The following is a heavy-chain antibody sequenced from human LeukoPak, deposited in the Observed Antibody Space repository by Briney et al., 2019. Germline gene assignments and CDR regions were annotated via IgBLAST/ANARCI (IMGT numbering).Heavy chain of an antibody. D-gene: IGHD5-24*01. V-gene: IGHV3-21*04. CDR3: AKDRQMTTPSYFDY. J-gene: IGHJ4*02. Sequence: PGGSLRLSCAASGFTFSSYSMNWVRQAPGKGLEWVSSISSSSSYIYYADSVKGRFAISRDNSKNTLYLQMNSLRAEDTAIYYCAKDRQMTTPSYFDYWGQGTLVTVSS. CDR2: ISSSSSYI. CDR1: GFTFSSYS.